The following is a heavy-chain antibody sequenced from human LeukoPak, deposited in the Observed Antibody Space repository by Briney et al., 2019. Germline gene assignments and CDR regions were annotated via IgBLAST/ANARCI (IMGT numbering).Heavy chain of an antibody. CDR2: ISGSGGST. CDR1: GFTFRIYA. J-gene: IGHJ4*02. CDR3: AGPCVMGPLDY. V-gene: IGHV3-23*01. D-gene: IGHD3-16*01. Sequence: GGSLRLSCAGSGFTFRIYAMSWVRQAPGKGLEWVSAISGSGGSTYYADSVKGRFTISRDNSKNTLYLQMNSLRVEDTAVYYCAGPCVMGPLDYWGQGALVTASS.